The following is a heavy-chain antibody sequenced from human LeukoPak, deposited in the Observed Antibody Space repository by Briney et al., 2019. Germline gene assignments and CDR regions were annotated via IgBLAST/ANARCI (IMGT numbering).Heavy chain of an antibody. CDR1: GYAFTSYG. D-gene: IGHD3-10*01. Sequence: GASVKVSCKASGYAFTSYGISWVRQAPGQGLEWMGWISAYNGNTQYAQKLQGRVTMTTDTSTSTVYMELRSLRSDDTAVYYCGRRYYYGSVSYSDYWGQGTLVTVSS. CDR3: GRRYYYGSVSYSDY. J-gene: IGHJ4*02. CDR2: ISAYNGNT. V-gene: IGHV1-18*01.